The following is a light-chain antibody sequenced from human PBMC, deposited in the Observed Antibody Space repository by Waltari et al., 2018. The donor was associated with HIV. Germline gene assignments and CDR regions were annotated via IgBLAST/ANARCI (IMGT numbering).Light chain of an antibody. Sequence: QSVLTQPPSVSGAPGQRGTISCTGNSSNTGAGYEVPLYQQRAGTAPKVLIFGNFKRASGVPERFSGSKSGTSASLAITGLQAEDEADYYCQAYDSSLSTALFGGGTKVTVL. J-gene: IGLJ2*01. CDR2: GNF. CDR1: SSNTGAGYE. V-gene: IGLV1-40*01. CDR3: QAYDSSLSTAL.